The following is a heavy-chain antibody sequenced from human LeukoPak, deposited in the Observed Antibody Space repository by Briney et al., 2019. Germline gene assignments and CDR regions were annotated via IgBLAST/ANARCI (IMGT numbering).Heavy chain of an antibody. J-gene: IGHJ6*03. V-gene: IGHV4-4*07. CDR2: IYTSGST. D-gene: IGHD3-10*01. CDR3: AREVYYGSGSHYYYYYMDV. Sequence: PSETLSLTCTVSGGSISSYYWSWIRQPAGKGLEWIGRIYTSGSTNYNPSLKSRVTMSVDTSKNQFSLKLSSVAAADTAVYYCAREVYYGSGSHYYYYYMDVWGKGTTVTVSS. CDR1: GGSISSYY.